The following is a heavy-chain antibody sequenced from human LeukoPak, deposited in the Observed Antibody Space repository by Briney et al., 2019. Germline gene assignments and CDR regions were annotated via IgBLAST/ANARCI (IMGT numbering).Heavy chain of an antibody. CDR1: RFTFSSYA. CDR3: AKAGYSYGHFDY. CDR2: ISGSGGST. Sequence: PGGSLRLSCAASRFTFSSYAMSWVRQAPGKGLEWVSAISGSGGSTYYTDSVKGRFTISRDNSKNTLYLQMNSLRAEDTAVYYCAKAGYSYGHFDYWGQGTLVTVSS. J-gene: IGHJ4*02. V-gene: IGHV3-23*01. D-gene: IGHD5-18*01.